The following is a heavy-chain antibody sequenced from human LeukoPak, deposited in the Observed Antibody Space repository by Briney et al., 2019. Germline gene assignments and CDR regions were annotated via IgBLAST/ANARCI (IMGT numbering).Heavy chain of an antibody. CDR2: IIPIFGTA. D-gene: IGHD2-2*01. Sequence: ASVKVSCKASGGTFSSYAISWVRQAPGQGLEWMGGIIPIFGTANYAQKFQGRVTITADKSTSTAYMELSSLRYEDTAVYYCARVVNPTYCSSPRCYWKGWFDPWGQGTLVTVSS. CDR3: ARVVNPTYCSSPRCYWKGWFDP. J-gene: IGHJ5*02. CDR1: GGTFSSYA. V-gene: IGHV1-69*06.